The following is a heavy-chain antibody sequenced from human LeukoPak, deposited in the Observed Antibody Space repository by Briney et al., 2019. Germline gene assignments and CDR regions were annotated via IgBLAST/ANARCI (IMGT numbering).Heavy chain of an antibody. CDR3: ARDKGGGAVAGTATDY. V-gene: IGHV1-18*01. J-gene: IGHJ4*02. D-gene: IGHD6-19*01. CDR2: ISAYNGNT. CDR1: GYTFTSYG. Sequence: ASVKVSCKASGYTFTSYGISWVRQAPGQGLEWMGWISAYNGNTNYAQKLQGRVTMTTDTSTSTAYVELRSLRSDDTAVYYCARDKGGGAVAGTATDYWGQGTLVTVSS.